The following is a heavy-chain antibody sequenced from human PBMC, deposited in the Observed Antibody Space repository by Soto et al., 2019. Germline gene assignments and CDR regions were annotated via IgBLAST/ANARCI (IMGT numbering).Heavy chain of an antibody. Sequence: EVQLVDSGGDLVQPGGSLRLSCAASGFTFSHYWMTWVRQAPGKGLEWVANINQDGSVKTYLDSMKGRLTISRDNAQDSLYQQMDRLRGEDTAVYYCGRYPGYGAIEYWGQGTLVPVSA. D-gene: IGHD4-17*01. V-gene: IGHV3-7*01. J-gene: IGHJ4*02. CDR2: INQDGSVK. CDR1: GFTFSHYW. CDR3: GRYPGYGAIEY.